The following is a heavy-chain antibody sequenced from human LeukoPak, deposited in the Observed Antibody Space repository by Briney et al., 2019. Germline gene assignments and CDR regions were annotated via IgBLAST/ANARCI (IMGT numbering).Heavy chain of an antibody. V-gene: IGHV4-34*01. CDR3: ARDPSLTCGGVIVRGGAFDI. CDR2: INHSGST. Sequence: SETLSLTCAVYGGSFSGYYWSWIRQPPGKGLEWIGEINHSGSTNYNPSLKSRVTISVDKSKNQFSLKLSSVTAADTAVYYCARDPSLTCGGVIVRGGAFDIWGQGTMVTVSS. J-gene: IGHJ3*02. CDR1: GGSFSGYY. D-gene: IGHD3-16*02.